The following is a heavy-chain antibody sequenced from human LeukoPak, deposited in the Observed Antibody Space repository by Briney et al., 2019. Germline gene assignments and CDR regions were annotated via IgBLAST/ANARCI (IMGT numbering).Heavy chain of an antibody. CDR1: GYTFSSHD. CDR2: MNPSSGNT. D-gene: IGHD3-16*01. Sequence: ASVKVSCKASGYTFSSHDINWVRQTTGQGLEWMGWMNPSSGNTGYAQKFQGRVTITRNTSISTAYMELSSLRSEDTAVYYCARGWGDFDYWGQGTLVTVSS. CDR3: ARGWGDFDY. V-gene: IGHV1-8*03. J-gene: IGHJ4*02.